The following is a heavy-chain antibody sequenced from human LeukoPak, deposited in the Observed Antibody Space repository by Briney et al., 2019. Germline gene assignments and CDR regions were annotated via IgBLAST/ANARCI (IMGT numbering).Heavy chain of an antibody. J-gene: IGHJ6*02. CDR2: ISAYNGST. CDR1: GYRFTSYG. D-gene: IGHD6-19*01. CDR3: ARGAPLGSSGSELYGMDV. Sequence: GASVKLSCKASGYRFTSYGISWVRHAPGQGLEWMGWISAYNGSTNYAQKLQGRVTMTTDTSTSTAYMELRSLRSDDTAVYYCARGAPLGSSGSELYGMDVWGQGTTVTVSS. V-gene: IGHV1-18*01.